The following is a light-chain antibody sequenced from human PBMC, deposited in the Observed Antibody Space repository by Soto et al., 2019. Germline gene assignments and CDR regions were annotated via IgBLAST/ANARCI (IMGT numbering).Light chain of an antibody. V-gene: IGKV1-5*03. CDR3: QQYNSYSAWT. J-gene: IGKJ1*01. CDR1: QTISSW. CDR2: KAS. Sequence: DIQMTQSPSTLSASVGDRVTITCRASQTISSWLAWYQQKPGKAPKVLIYKASSLESGVPSRFSGSGYGTEFTLTISSLQPEDFAIYYCQQYNSYSAWTFGQGTKVEIK.